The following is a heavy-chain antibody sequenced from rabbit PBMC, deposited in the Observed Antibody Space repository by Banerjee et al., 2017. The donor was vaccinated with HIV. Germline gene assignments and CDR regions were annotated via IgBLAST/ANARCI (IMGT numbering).Heavy chain of an antibody. D-gene: IGHD6-1*01. CDR1: GFSFSSGAY. CDR3: AREAYYTYDYGTYYL. J-gene: IGHJ4*01. CDR2: IYAGSSGST. Sequence: QSLEESGGDLVKPGASLTLTCTASGFSFSSGAYMCWVRQAPGKGLEWIGCIYAGSSGSTYYASWAKGRFTISKTSSTTVTLQMTSLTAADTAAYFCAREAYYTYDYGTYYLWGPGTLVTVS. V-gene: IGHV1S40*01.